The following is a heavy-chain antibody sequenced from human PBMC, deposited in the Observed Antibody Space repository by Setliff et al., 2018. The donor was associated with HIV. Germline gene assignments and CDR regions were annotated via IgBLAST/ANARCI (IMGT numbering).Heavy chain of an antibody. Sequence: ASVKVSCKASGYTFTGYYMHWVRQAPGQGLEWMGWINPNNGNTNYAQNLQGRVTMTTDTSTSTAYMELRSQRSDDTAVYYCARDWWELPALDCWGQGTRVTVSS. CDR2: INPNNGNT. V-gene: IGHV1-18*04. D-gene: IGHD2-15*01. CDR1: GYTFTGYY. CDR3: ARDWWELPALDC. J-gene: IGHJ4*02.